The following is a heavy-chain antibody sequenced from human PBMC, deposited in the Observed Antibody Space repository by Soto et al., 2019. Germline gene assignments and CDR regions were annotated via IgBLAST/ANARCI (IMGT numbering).Heavy chain of an antibody. CDR2: ISNDGRKI. V-gene: IGHV3-30*04. J-gene: IGHJ6*02. Sequence: VGSLRLSCVVSGFTFSSYVMHWVRQAPGKGLEWLAVISNDGRKIYYADSVKGRLIISRDNSKNTLYLQMNSLSVEDTAVYYCARVSAREYYYGMDVWGQGTTVTVSS. CDR3: ARVSAREYYYGMDV. D-gene: IGHD3-10*01. CDR1: GFTFSSYV.